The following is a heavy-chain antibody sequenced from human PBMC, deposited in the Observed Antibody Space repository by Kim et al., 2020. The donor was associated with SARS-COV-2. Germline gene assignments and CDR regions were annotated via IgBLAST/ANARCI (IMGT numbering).Heavy chain of an antibody. CDR3: AHLTIFGVVTRFDP. CDR1: GGTFSSYA. D-gene: IGHD3-3*01. V-gene: IGHV1-69*13. J-gene: IGHJ5*02. Sequence: SVKVSCKASGGTFSSYAISWVRQAPGQGLEWMGGIIPIFGTANYAQKFQGRVTITADESTSTAYMELSSLRSEDTAVYYCAHLTIFGVVTRFDPWGQGTLVTVSS. CDR2: IIPIFGTA.